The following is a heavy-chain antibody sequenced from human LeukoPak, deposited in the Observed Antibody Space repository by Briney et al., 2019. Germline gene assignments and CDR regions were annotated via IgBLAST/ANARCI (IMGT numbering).Heavy chain of an antibody. Sequence: PGGSQRLSCAASGITVSTNFMSWVRQAPGKGLEWVGRIRSKTDGGTTDYAVSVQGRFTISRDDSKNTLYLQMSSLKTEDTAVYYCAKHIYGVVSIQQWGQGTLVTVSS. CDR1: GITVSTNF. J-gene: IGHJ1*01. CDR2: IRSKTDGGTT. D-gene: IGHD3-3*01. V-gene: IGHV3-15*01. CDR3: AKHIYGVVSIQQ.